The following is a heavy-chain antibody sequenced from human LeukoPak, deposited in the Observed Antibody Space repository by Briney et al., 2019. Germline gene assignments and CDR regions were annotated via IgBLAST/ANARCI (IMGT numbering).Heavy chain of an antibody. CDR1: GGSISSSSYY. D-gene: IGHD5-18*01. J-gene: IGHJ4*02. Sequence: RPSETLSLTCTVSGGSISSSSYYWGWIRQPPGKGLEWIGSIYYSGSTYYNPSLKSRVTISVDTSKNQFSLKLSSVTAADTAVYYCARIQLWVPDFDYWGQGTLVTVSS. CDR2: IYYSGST. V-gene: IGHV4-39*01. CDR3: ARIQLWVPDFDY.